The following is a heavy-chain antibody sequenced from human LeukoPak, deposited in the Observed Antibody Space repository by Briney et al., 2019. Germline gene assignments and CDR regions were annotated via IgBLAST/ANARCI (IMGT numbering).Heavy chain of an antibody. CDR1: GGSFSGYY. CDR3: ARGPSVFTMVRGVIIFDY. CDR2: INHSGST. V-gene: IGHV4-34*01. Sequence: SETLSLTCVVYGGSFSGYYWSWIRQPPGKGLEWIGEINHSGSTNYNPSLKSRVTISVDTSKNQFSLKLSSVTAADTAVYYCARGPSVFTMVRGVIIFDYWGQGTLVTVSS. D-gene: IGHD3-10*01. J-gene: IGHJ4*02.